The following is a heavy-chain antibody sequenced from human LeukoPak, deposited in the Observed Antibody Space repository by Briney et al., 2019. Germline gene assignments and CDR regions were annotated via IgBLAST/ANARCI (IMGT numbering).Heavy chain of an antibody. V-gene: IGHV3-74*01. J-gene: IGHJ3*02. CDR3: ARLGYCSSTSFYKGAFDI. D-gene: IGHD2-2*02. CDR1: GFTFTTYW. Sequence: PGGSLRLSCAASGFTFTTYWIHGVRQGPGKGLVWVSCIKYDGSTSNYADSVKGRFTISRDNAKNSLYLQMNSLRAEDTAVYYCARLGYCSSTSFYKGAFDIWGQGTMVTVSS. CDR2: IKYDGSTS.